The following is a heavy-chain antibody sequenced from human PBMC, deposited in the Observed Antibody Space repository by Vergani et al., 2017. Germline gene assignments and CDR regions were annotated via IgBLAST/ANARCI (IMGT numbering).Heavy chain of an antibody. CDR3: ARQVAVAGKWWGPYYYYGMDV. CDR1: GYSFTSYW. V-gene: IGHV5-51*01. CDR2: IYPGDSDT. D-gene: IGHD6-19*01. Sequence: EVQLVQSGAEVKKPGESLKISCKGSGYSFTSYWIGWVRQMPGKGLEWMGIIYPGDSDTRYSPSFQGQVTISADKSISTAYLPWSSLKASDTAMYYCARQVAVAGKWWGPYYYYGMDVWGQGTTVTVSS. J-gene: IGHJ6*02.